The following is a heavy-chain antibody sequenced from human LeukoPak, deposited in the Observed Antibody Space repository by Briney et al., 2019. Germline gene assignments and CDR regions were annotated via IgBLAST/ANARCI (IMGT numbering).Heavy chain of an antibody. D-gene: IGHD4-23*01. CDR2: ISHSGDT. CDR1: GGSFSDSY. J-gene: IGHJ4*02. V-gene: IGHV4-34*01. Sequence: SETLSLTCAVYGGSFSDSYWSWIRQPPGEGLEWVREISHSGDTNYNPPLKSRVTISVDTSKNQFSLNLSSVTAADTAVYYCARGSNSVAYWGQGTLVTVSS. CDR3: ARGSNSVAY.